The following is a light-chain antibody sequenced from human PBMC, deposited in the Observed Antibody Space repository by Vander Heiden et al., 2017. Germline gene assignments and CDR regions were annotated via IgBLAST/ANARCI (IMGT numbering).Light chain of an antibody. CDR2: SNN. CDR3: AAWDDSLNGHCG. Sequence: QSVLTQPPSASGTPGQRVTISCSGSSSNIGSNTVNWYQQLPGTAPKLLIYSNNQRPSGVPDRFSGSKSGTSASPAISGLQSEDEADYYCAAWDDSLNGHCGFGGGTKLNVL. J-gene: IGLJ3*02. CDR1: SSNIGSNT. V-gene: IGLV1-44*01.